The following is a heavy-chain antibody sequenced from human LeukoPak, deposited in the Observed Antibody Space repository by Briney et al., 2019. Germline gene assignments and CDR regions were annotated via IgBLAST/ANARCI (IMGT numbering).Heavy chain of an antibody. CDR1: GFTFSSYG. V-gene: IGHV3-30*02. Sequence: GGSLRLSCAASGFTFSSYGMHWVRQAPGKGLEWVSFIRYDGSNKYYADSVKGRFTISRDNSKNTLYLQMNSLRAEDTAVYYCARVSGWQAGTESGDDWGQGTLVTVSS. CDR2: IRYDGSNK. CDR3: ARVSGWQAGTESGDD. J-gene: IGHJ4*02. D-gene: IGHD6-13*01.